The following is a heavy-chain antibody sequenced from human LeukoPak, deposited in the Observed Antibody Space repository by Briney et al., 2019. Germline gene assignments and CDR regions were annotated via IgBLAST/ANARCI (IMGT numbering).Heavy chain of an antibody. CDR1: GGSFSGYY. D-gene: IGHD3-16*02. CDR2: INHSGST. J-gene: IGHJ4*02. V-gene: IGHV4-34*01. Sequence: SETLSLTCAVYGGSFSGYYWSWIRQPPGKGLEWIGEINHSGSTNYNPSLKSRVTISVDTSKNQFSLKLSSVTAADTAVYYCARDGVRYYDYVWGSYLPRGYFDYWGQGTLVTVSS. CDR3: ARDGVRYYDYVWGSYLPRGYFDY.